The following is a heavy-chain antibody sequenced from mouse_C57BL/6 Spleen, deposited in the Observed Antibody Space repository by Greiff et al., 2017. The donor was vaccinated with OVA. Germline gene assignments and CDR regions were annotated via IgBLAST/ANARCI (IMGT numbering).Heavy chain of an antibody. CDR2: ISSGGSYT. CDR3: ARQEITTVVATNWYFDV. D-gene: IGHD1-1*01. V-gene: IGHV5-6*01. CDR1: GFTFSSYG. J-gene: IGHJ1*03. Sequence: EVKLMESGGDLVKPGGSLKLSCAASGFTFSSYGMSWVRQTPDKRLEWVATISSGGSYTYSPDSVKGRFTISRDNAKNTLYLQMSSLKSEDTAMYYCARQEITTVVATNWYFDVWGTGTTVTVSS.